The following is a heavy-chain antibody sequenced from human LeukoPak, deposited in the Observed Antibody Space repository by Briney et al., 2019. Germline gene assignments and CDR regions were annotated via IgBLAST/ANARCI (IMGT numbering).Heavy chain of an antibody. J-gene: IGHJ1*01. CDR2: IYSGGST. D-gene: IGHD2-2*01. CDR3: AGGAYCSSTSCPSPH. Sequence: GGSLRLSCAASGFTVSSNYMSWVRQAPGKGLEWVSVIYSGGSTYYADSVKGRFTISRDNSKNTLYLQMNSLRAEDTAVYYCAGGAYCSSTSCPSPHWGLGTLVTVSS. V-gene: IGHV3-66*02. CDR1: GFTVSSNY.